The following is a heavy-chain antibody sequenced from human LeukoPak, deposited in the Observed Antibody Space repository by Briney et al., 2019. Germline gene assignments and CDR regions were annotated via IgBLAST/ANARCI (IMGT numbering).Heavy chain of an antibody. Sequence: PSETLSLTCAVSGGSSSSYHWGWIRQPAGKGLEWIGRIYTSGSTNYNPSLKSRVTMSVDTSKNQFSLKLSSVTAADTAVYYCARGRWELPKEAFDIWGQGTMVTVSS. V-gene: IGHV4-4*07. D-gene: IGHD1-26*01. CDR3: ARGRWELPKEAFDI. CDR1: GGSSSSYH. J-gene: IGHJ3*02. CDR2: IYTSGST.